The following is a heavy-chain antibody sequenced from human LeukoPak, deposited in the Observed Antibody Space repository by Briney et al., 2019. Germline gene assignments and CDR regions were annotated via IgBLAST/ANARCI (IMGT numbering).Heavy chain of an antibody. CDR1: GYTFTSYG. CDR2: ISAYNGNT. J-gene: IGHJ4*02. CDR3: AREYYYDSSGYYPFDY. V-gene: IGHV1-18*01. D-gene: IGHD3-22*01. Sequence: ASVKVSCKASGYTFTSYGISWVRQAPGQGLEWMGWISAYNGNTDYAQKLQGRVTMTTDTSTSTAYMELRSLRSDDTAVYYCAREYYYDSSGYYPFDYWGQGTLVTVSS.